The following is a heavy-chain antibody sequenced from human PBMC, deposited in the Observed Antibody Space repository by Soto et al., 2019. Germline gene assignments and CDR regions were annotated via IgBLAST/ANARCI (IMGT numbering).Heavy chain of an antibody. J-gene: IGHJ4*02. CDR2: FLASGGNT. CDR1: GYSFFSYY. Sequence: ASVKVSCKASGYSFFSYYIHWVRQAPGQGLEWMGRFLASGGNTFYAQRFRGRVSVTRDTSSTNTVSLELTSLTSDDTAVYYCARGGATIFGVIDSWRQGTRVTVSS. CDR3: ARGGATIFGVIDS. V-gene: IGHV1-46*01. D-gene: IGHD3-3*02.